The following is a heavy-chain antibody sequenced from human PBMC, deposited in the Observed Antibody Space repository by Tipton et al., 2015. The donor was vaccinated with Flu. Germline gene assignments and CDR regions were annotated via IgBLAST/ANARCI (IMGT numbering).Heavy chain of an antibody. V-gene: IGHV4-59*01. CDR3: ARGGVLDY. CDR2: IYYSGST. CDR1: GGSISSYY. Sequence: TLSLTCTVSGGSISSYYWSWIRQPPGKGLEWIGYIYYSGSTNYNPSLKSRVTISVDTSKNQFSLKLSSVTAADTAVYYCARGGVLDYWGQGTLVTVSS. J-gene: IGHJ4*02.